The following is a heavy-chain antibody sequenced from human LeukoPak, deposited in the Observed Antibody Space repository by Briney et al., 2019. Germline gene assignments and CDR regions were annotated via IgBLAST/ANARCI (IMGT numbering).Heavy chain of an antibody. CDR2: IYYSGYT. CDR3: ARTTMVRGTYYMDV. J-gene: IGHJ6*03. CDR1: GGSFSGYY. Sequence: SETLSLTCAVYGGSFSGYYWSWIRQPPGKGLEWIGYIYYSGYTDYNPSLKSRVTISVDTSKNQFSLKLSSVTAADTAVYYCARTTMVRGTYYMDVWGKGTTVTISS. V-gene: IGHV4-59*01. D-gene: IGHD3-10*01.